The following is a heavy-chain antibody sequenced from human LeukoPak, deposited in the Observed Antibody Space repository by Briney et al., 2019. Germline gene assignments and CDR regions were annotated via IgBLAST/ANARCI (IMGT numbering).Heavy chain of an antibody. CDR3: ASRSYGIAARRGSDY. D-gene: IGHD6-6*01. CDR2: IYYSGST. V-gene: IGHV4-39*07. Sequence: SETLSLTCTVSGGSISSSSYYWGWIRQPPGKGLEWIGSIYYSGSTYYNPSLKSRVTISVDTSKNQFSLKLSSVTAAGTAVYYCASRSYGIAARRGSDYWGQGTLVTVSS. CDR1: GGSISSSSYY. J-gene: IGHJ4*02.